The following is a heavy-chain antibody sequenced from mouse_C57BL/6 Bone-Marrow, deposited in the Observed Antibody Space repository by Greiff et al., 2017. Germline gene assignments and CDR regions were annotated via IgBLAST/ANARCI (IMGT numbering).Heavy chain of an antibody. D-gene: IGHD1-1*01. CDR1: GFNIKDDY. CDR3: TSYYGPYY. Sequence: EVQLQESGAELVRPGASVKLSCTASGFNIKDDYMHWVKQRPEQGLEWIGWIDPENGDTEYASKFQGKATITADTSSNTAYLQLSSLTSEDTAVYYCTSYYGPYYWGQGTALTVSS. CDR2: IDPENGDT. V-gene: IGHV14-4*01. J-gene: IGHJ2*01.